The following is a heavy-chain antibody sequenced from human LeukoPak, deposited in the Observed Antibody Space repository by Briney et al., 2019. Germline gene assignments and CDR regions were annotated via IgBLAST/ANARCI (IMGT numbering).Heavy chain of an antibody. CDR1: GFTFSSYA. D-gene: IGHD5-18*01. V-gene: IGHV3-30*04. CDR3: ARDLGLQYSYGFSDY. J-gene: IGHJ4*02. Sequence: GRSLRLSCAASGFTFSSYAMHWVRQAPGKGLEWAAVISYDGSNKYYADSVKGRFTISRDNSKNTLYLQMNSLRAEDTAVYYCARDLGLQYSYGFSDYWGQGTLVTVSS. CDR2: ISYDGSNK.